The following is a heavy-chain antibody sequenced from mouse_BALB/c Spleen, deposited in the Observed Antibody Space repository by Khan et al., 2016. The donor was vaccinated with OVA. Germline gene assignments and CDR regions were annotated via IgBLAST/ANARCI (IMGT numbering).Heavy chain of an antibody. CDR2: ISYSGSP. J-gene: IGHJ4*01. CDR3: ARDGSRYYYAMDY. Sequence: QLEESGPGLVKPSQSLSLTCTVTGYSITSDYARNWIRQFPGHKLEWMGYISYSGSPNYNQSLKSRISITRDISKNQFFLQLNSVTTEDTATYDCARDGSRYYYAMDYWGQGTSVTVSS. CDR1: GYSITSDYA. V-gene: IGHV3-2*02. D-gene: IGHD2-3*01.